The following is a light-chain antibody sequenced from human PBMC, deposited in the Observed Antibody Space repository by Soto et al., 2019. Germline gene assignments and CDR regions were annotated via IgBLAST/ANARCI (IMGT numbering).Light chain of an antibody. Sequence: DIQMTQSPSSLSASVRDTVTITCLASQNIDRYLHCYQHKPGHAPKLLVHEAAGLESVAPSRCGGSGSGTEFALTISSLQPDDLATDYCQQDNSYSVWTFGQGAKVDIK. J-gene: IGKJ1*01. V-gene: IGKV1-5*01. CDR2: EAA. CDR1: QNIDRY. CDR3: QQDNSYSVWT.